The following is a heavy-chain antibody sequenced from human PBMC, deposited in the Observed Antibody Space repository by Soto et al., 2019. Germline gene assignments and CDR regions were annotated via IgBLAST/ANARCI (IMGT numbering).Heavy chain of an antibody. J-gene: IGHJ4*02. Sequence: QVQLQESGPGLVKPSETLSLTCTVSGGSISSYYWSWIRQPPGKGLEWIGYIYYSGSTNYNPSLKSRATISVDTSENQFSLKLSSVTAADTAAYYCARSPGYYFDLWGQGTLVTVSS. CDR2: IYYSGST. CDR3: ARSPGYYFDL. CDR1: GGSISSYY. V-gene: IGHV4-59*01.